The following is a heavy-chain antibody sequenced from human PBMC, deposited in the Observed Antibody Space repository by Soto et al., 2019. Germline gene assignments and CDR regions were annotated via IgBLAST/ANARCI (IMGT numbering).Heavy chain of an antibody. D-gene: IGHD5-12*01. CDR2: VKDGGST. J-gene: IGHJ4*02. CDR1: GGSLTGYY. Sequence: QVQLQQWGAGLLKPSETLSLTGTVNGGSLTGYYWSWIRQPPGKGLEWIGEVKDGGSTNYGPALRGRVSISADTSKNHFSLRLNSVTAADTAVYFCARGQEGIVATHWDQGALVTVSS. CDR3: ARGQEGIVATH. V-gene: IGHV4-34*01.